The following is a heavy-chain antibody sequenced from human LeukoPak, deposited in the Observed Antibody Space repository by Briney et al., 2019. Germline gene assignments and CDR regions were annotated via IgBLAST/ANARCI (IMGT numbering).Heavy chain of an antibody. CDR2: INHSGST. Sequence: SETLSLTCAVYGGSVSGYYWSWIRQPPGKGLEWIGEINHSGSTNYNPSLKSRVTISVDTSKNQFSLKLRSVTAADTAVYYCARAYSSSWYWFDPWGQGTLVTVSS. V-gene: IGHV4-34*01. CDR3: ARAYSSSWYWFDP. CDR1: GGSVSGYY. J-gene: IGHJ5*02. D-gene: IGHD6-13*01.